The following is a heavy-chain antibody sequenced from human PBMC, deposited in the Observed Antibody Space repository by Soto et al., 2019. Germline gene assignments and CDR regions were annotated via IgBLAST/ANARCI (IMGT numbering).Heavy chain of an antibody. CDR2: INHSGST. CDR3: ARGWMYSSSTNWFDP. CDR1: GGSFSGYY. J-gene: IGHJ5*02. Sequence: PSETLSLTCAVYGGSFSGYYWSWIRQPPGKGLEWIGEINHSGSTNYNPSLKSRVTISVDTSKNQFSLKLSSVTAADTAVYYCARGWMYSSSTNWFDPWGQGTLVTVSS. D-gene: IGHD6-13*01. V-gene: IGHV4-34*01.